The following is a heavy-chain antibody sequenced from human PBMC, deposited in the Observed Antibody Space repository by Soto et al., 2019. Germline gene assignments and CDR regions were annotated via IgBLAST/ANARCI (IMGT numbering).Heavy chain of an antibody. CDR3: AIVGFRGGSSGGYSYCCFDL. Sequence: ASVKVSCKASGYTFTSYYMHWVRQAPGQGLEWMGIINPSGGSTSYAQKFQGRVTMTRDTSTSTVYMELSSLRSEDTAVYYCAIVGFRGGSSGGYSYCCFDLWGHGTMVTVSS. D-gene: IGHD2-15*01. V-gene: IGHV1-46*01. CDR2: INPSGGST. CDR1: GYTFTSYY. J-gene: IGHJ5*02.